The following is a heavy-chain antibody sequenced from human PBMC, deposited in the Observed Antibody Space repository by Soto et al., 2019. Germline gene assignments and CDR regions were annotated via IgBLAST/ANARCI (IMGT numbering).Heavy chain of an antibody. V-gene: IGHV4-34*01. CDR2: INYSGST. J-gene: IGHJ6*02. Sequence: SETLSLTCAVYGGYFIGHDWSWIRKPPGKGLEWIGKINYSGSTSYNPSLKSRVTISVDTSKNQFSLKLSSVTAADTAVYYCARDVKYSSSSFLYSYYAMDVWGQGTTVTV. CDR1: GGYFIGHD. CDR3: ARDVKYSSSSFLYSYYAMDV. D-gene: IGHD6-6*01.